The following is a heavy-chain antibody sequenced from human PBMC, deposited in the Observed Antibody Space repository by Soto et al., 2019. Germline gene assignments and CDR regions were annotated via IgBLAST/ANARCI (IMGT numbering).Heavy chain of an antibody. CDR3: ARESEDLTSNFDY. V-gene: IGHV3-21*06. CDR2: ISSTTNYI. J-gene: IGHJ4*02. CDR1: GFTFTRYS. Sequence: GGSLRLSCAASGFTFTRYSMNWVRQAPGKGLEWVSSISSTTNYIYYGDSMKGRFTISRDNAKNSLYLEMNSLRAEDTAGYYCARESEDLTSNFDYWGQGTLVTVSS.